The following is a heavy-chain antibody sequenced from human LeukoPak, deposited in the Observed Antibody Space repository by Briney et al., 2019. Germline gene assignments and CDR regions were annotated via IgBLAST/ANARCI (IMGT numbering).Heavy chain of an antibody. D-gene: IGHD3-16*01. V-gene: IGHV4-30-2*02. J-gene: IGHJ5*02. CDR2: IYHSGST. Sequence: SQTLSLTCAVSGGSISSGGYSWSWIRQPPGKGLEWIGYIYHSGSTYYNPSLKSRVTISVDRSKNQFSLKLSSVTAADTAVYYCARGGRRPTKNWFDPWGQGTLVTVSS. CDR1: GGSISSGGYS. CDR3: ARGGRRPTKNWFDP.